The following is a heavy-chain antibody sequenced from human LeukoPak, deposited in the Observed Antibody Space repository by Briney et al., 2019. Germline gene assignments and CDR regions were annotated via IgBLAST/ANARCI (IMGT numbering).Heavy chain of an antibody. CDR3: ARLAASCGGDCSRGGRGPLDY. J-gene: IGHJ4*02. D-gene: IGHD2-21*02. Sequence: GGSLRLSCAASGFTFSSYAMHWVRQAPGKGLEWVAVISYDGSNKYYADSVKGRFTIPRDNSKNTLYLQMNSLRAEDTAAYYCARLAASCGGDCSRGGRGPLDYWGQGTLVTVSS. CDR2: ISYDGSNK. V-gene: IGHV3-30-3*01. CDR1: GFTFSSYA.